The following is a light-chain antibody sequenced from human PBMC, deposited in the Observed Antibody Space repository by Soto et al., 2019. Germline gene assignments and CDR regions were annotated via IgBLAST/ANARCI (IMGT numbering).Light chain of an antibody. V-gene: IGKV2-28*01. J-gene: IGKJ3*01. CDR2: LGS. CDR1: QSLLHSNGYTY. Sequence: DIVMTQSPLYLPVTPGEPASISCRSSQSLLHSNGYTYLHWYLQKPGQSPQLLIYLGSNRASGVTDRFSGSGSGTDFTLKINRVEAEDVGVYYCMQALQTPRTFGPGTKVDIK. CDR3: MQALQTPRT.